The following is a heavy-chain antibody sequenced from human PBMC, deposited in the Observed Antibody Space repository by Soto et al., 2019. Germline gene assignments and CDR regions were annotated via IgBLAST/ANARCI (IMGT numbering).Heavy chain of an antibody. Sequence: QEQLVESGGGVVQPGRSLRLSCVASGFTFSTSAVHWVRQAPGKGLEWAAVISYDGGNKYYADSVKGRFTISRDNSKNTLYLQMNSLRPDDTAVYYCARDWGCSWYVGWYFDLWGRGTLVTVSS. J-gene: IGHJ2*01. CDR1: GFTFSTSA. CDR2: ISYDGGNK. V-gene: IGHV3-30-3*01. CDR3: ARDWGCSWYVGWYFDL. D-gene: IGHD6-13*01.